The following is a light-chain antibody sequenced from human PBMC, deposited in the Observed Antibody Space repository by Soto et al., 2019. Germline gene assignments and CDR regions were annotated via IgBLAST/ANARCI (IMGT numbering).Light chain of an antibody. V-gene: IGKV1-5*03. CDR2: KAS. Sequence: DIQMTQSPSTLSASVGDRVTITCRASQSINNWLAWYQQKPGKAPKLMIYKASTLDSGVPSRFSGSGSGTEFTLTISSLQPDDFATDYCQQYYSFSQTFGQGTKVDFK. J-gene: IGKJ1*01. CDR1: QSINNW. CDR3: QQYYSFSQT.